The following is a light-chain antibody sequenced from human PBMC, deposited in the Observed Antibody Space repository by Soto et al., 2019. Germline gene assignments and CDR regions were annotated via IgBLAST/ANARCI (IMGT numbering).Light chain of an antibody. V-gene: IGLV2-8*01. CDR2: EVS. J-gene: IGLJ2*01. CDR1: SSDVGGYNY. Sequence: QSALTQPPSASGSPGQSVTISCTGTSSDVGGYNYVSWYQQHPGKAPKLMIYEVSKRPSGVPDRFSCSKSGNTASLTVSGLQADDEADYYCSSYAGSNTRADVVFGGWTKVTVL. CDR3: SSYAGSNTRADVV.